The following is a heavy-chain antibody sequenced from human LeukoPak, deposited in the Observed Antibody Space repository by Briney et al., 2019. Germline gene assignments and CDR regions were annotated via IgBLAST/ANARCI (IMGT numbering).Heavy chain of an antibody. CDR3: AKDQGELRFDP. D-gene: IGHD1-26*01. J-gene: IGHJ5*02. CDR1: GFTFSSYG. V-gene: IGHV3-23*01. Sequence: GASLRLSCGTSGFTFSSYGMTWVRQAPGKGLEWVSSINSSGGIAYYADSVKGRFTISRDNSRNTLFLQMNSLRAEDTAIYYCAKDQGELRFDPWGQGTLVTVPS. CDR2: INSSGGIA.